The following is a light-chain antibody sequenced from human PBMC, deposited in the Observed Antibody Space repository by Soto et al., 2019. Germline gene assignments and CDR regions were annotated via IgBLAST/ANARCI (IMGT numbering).Light chain of an antibody. CDR1: SSDVGAYNF. CDR3: TSYTTTAVL. J-gene: IGLJ3*02. CDR2: DVS. V-gene: IGLV2-14*01. Sequence: QSALTQPASVSGSPGHSITISCTGTSSDVGAYNFVAWYQQYPGKAPKLMIYDVSNRPSGVSNRFSGSKSDSTASLTISGLQAEDEADYFCTSYTTTAVLFGGGTKLTVL.